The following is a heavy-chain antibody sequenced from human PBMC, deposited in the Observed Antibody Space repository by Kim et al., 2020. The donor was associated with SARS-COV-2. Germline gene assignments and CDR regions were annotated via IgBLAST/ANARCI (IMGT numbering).Heavy chain of an antibody. J-gene: IGHJ5*02. D-gene: IGHD5-12*01. V-gene: IGHV4-30-2*05. Sequence: SPSLKSRVTIPVDTSKNQFSLKLSSVTAADTAVYYCARDLVATGFYWFDPWGQGTLVTVSS. CDR3: ARDLVATGFYWFDP.